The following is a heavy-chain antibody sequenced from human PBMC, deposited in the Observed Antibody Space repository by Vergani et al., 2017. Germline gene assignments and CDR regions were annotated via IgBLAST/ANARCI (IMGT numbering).Heavy chain of an antibody. Sequence: QVQLQESGPGLVKPSQTLSLTCTVSGGSISSGSYYWSWIRQPAGKGLEWIGRIYTSGSTNYNPSLKSRVTISVDTSKNQFSLKLSSVTAADTAVYYCAREGVXYCSSTSCYNLFDYWGQGTLVTVSS. J-gene: IGHJ4*02. V-gene: IGHV4-61*02. CDR1: GGSISSGSYY. CDR3: AREGVXYCSSTSCYNLFDY. CDR2: IYTSGST. D-gene: IGHD2-2*02.